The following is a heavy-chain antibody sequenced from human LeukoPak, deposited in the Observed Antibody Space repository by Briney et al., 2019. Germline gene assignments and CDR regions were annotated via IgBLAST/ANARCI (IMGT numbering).Heavy chain of an antibody. CDR1: GYTFTSYG. CDR2: ISAYNGNT. J-gene: IGHJ4*02. D-gene: IGHD1-26*01. CDR3: ARVDRSGSYYQRAPIGY. V-gene: IGHV1-18*01. Sequence: GASVKVSCKASGYTFTSYGISWVRQAPGQGLEWMGWISAYNGNTNYAQKLQGRVTMTTDTSTSTAYMELRSLRSDDTAVYYCARVDRSGSYYQRAPIGYWGQGTLVTVSS.